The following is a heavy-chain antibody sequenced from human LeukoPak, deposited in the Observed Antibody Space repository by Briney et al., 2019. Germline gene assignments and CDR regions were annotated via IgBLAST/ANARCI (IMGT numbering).Heavy chain of an antibody. CDR2: ISSSGSTI. CDR1: GFTFSDYY. J-gene: IGHJ4*02. CDR3: VPASVGATDY. D-gene: IGHD1-26*01. V-gene: IGHV3-11*04. Sequence: GGSLRLSCAASGFTFSDYYKSWIRQAPGKGLEWVSYISSSGSTIYYADSVKGRFTISRDNAKNSLYLQMNGLISEDTAVYYCVPASVGATDYWGQGTLVTVSS.